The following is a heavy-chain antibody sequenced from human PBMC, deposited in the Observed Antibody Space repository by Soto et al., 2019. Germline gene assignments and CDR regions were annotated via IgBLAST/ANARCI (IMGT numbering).Heavy chain of an antibody. Sequence: ESGGGLVKPGESLRLSCTASGFIFSSYNMNWVRQAPGKGLEWVSSISSGSNYIYYIDSVKGRFTISRDNAKNSLYLQMNSLRAEDTALYYCVSDRVSGKDYWGQGTLVTVSS. CDR1: GFIFSSYN. J-gene: IGHJ4*02. D-gene: IGHD3-10*01. CDR3: VSDRVSGKDY. CDR2: ISSGSNYI. V-gene: IGHV3-21*01.